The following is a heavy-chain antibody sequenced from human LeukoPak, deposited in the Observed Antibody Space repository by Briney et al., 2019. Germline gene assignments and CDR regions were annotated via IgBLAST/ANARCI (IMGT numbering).Heavy chain of an antibody. V-gene: IGHV1-69*13. CDR3: ARIRVATTWFDP. CDR1: GGTFSRYA. D-gene: IGHD5-12*01. Sequence: SVKVSCKASGGTFSRYAISWVRQAPGQGLEWMGGIIPIFGTANYAQKFQGRVTITADESTNTAYMELSSLRSEDTAMYYCARIRVATTWFDPWGQGTLVTVSS. J-gene: IGHJ5*02. CDR2: IIPIFGTA.